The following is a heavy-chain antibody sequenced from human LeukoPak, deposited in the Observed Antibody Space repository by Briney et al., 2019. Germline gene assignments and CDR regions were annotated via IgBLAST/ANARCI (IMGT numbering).Heavy chain of an antibody. J-gene: IGHJ4*02. V-gene: IGHV3-53*01. D-gene: IGHD3-16*02. CDR1: GFTVSSNY. CDR2: IYSGGST. CDR3: ARTGRDYVWGSYRSQYYFDY. Sequence: PGGSLRLSCAASGFTVSSNYMSWVRQAPGKGLEWVSVIYSGGSTYYADSVKGRFTISRDNSKNTLYLQMNSLRAEDTAVYYCARTGRDYVWGSYRSQYYFDYWGQGTLVTVSS.